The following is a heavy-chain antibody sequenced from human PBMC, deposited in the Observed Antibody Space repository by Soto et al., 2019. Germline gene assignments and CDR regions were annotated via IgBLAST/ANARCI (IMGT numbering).Heavy chain of an antibody. V-gene: IGHV4-59*01. CDR2: IYYSGST. CDR1: GGSISSYY. CDR3: ARDRGGYVMNYYDSSGYIDAFDI. Sequence: SETLSLTCTVSGGSISSYYWSWIRQPPGKGLEWIGYIYYSGSTNYNPSLKSRVTISVDTSKNKFSLKLSSVTAADTAVYYCARDRGGYVMNYYDSSGYIDAFDIWGQGTMVTVSS. D-gene: IGHD3-22*01. J-gene: IGHJ3*02.